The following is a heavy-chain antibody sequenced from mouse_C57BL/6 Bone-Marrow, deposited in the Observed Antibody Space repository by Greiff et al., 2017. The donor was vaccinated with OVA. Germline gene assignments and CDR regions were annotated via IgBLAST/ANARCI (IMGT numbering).Heavy chain of an antibody. CDR3: ASGPVSWYFDV. J-gene: IGHJ1*03. Sequence: QVHVKQSGAELVRPGTSVKMSCKASGYTFTNYWIGWAKQRPGHGLEWIGDIYPGGGYTNYNEKFKGKATLTADKSSSTAYMQFSSLTSEDSAIYYCASGPVSWYFDVWGTGTTVTVSS. V-gene: IGHV1-63*01. CDR1: GYTFTNYW. CDR2: IYPGGGYT.